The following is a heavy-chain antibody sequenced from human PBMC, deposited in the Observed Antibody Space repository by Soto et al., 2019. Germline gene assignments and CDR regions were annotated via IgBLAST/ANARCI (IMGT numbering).Heavy chain of an antibody. CDR1: GFTFSSYG. CDR2: ISYDGSNK. CDR3: AKGAPWSWVGMDV. J-gene: IGHJ6*03. D-gene: IGHD2-15*01. V-gene: IGHV3-30*18. Sequence: GGSLRLSCAASGFTFSSYGMHWVRQAPGKGLEWVAVISYDGSNKYYADSVKGRFTISRDNSKNTLYLQMNSLRAEDTAVYYCAKGAPWSWVGMDVWGKGTTVTVSS.